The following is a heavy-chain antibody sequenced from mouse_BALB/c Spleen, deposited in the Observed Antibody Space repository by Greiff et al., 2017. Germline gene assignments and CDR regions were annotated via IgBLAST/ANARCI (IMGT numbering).Heavy chain of an antibody. CDR3: ARGPPSYYYGSSYKYFDV. CDR2: IWAGGST. Sequence: VMLVESGPGLVAPSQSLSITCTVSGFSLTSYGVHWVRQPPGKGLEWLGVIWAGGSTNYNSALMSRLSISKDNSKSQVFLKMNSLQTDDTAMYYCARGPPSYYYGSSYKYFDVWGAGTTVTVSS. CDR1: GFSLTSYG. D-gene: IGHD1-1*01. J-gene: IGHJ1*01. V-gene: IGHV2-9*02.